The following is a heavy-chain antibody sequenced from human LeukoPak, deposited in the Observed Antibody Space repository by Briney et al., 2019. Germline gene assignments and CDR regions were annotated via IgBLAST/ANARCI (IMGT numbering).Heavy chain of an antibody. CDR1: GYSFPMYA. J-gene: IGHJ5*02. D-gene: IGHD1-26*01. V-gene: IGHV7-4-1*02. CDR3: ARVIKYSFSVGCFDP. CDR2: INTNTGNP. Sequence: ASVKVSCKASGYSFPMYAINWVRQAPGQELEWMGWINTNTGNPTYAQGFTGRFVFSLDTSVTTAYLQISSLRAEDTAVYYCARVIKYSFSVGCFDPWGQGTQVTVSS.